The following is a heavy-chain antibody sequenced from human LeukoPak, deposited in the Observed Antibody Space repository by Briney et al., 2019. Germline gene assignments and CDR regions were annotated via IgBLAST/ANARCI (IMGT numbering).Heavy chain of an antibody. CDR2: ISASGGST. J-gene: IGHJ4*02. CDR3: AKQLGYCSDGSCYFPY. CDR1: GFTFSSSA. D-gene: IGHD2-15*01. Sequence: GSLRLSCAASGFTFSSSAMSWVRQVPGKGLEWVSGISASGGSTYYADSVQGRFTISRDNSKSTLCLQMNSLRAEDTAVYYCAKQLGYCSDGSCYFPYWGQGTLVTVSS. V-gene: IGHV3-23*01.